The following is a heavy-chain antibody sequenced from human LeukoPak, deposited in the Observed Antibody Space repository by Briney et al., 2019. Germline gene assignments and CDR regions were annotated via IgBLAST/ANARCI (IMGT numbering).Heavy chain of an antibody. V-gene: IGHV1-24*01. Sequence: ASVTVSCKVSGYTLTELSMHWVRQAPGKGLEWMGGFDPEDGETIYAQKFQGRVTMTEDTSTDTAYMELSSLRSEDTAVYYCARNQYSGSYSPRDGMDVWGKGTTVTVSS. CDR3: ARNQYSGSYSPRDGMDV. CDR2: FDPEDGET. J-gene: IGHJ6*04. D-gene: IGHD1-26*01. CDR1: GYTLTELS.